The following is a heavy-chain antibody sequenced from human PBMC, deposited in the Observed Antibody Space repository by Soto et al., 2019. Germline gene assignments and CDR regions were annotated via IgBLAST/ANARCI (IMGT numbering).Heavy chain of an antibody. Sequence: SLKVSGWAFGCSFSDYAVSCVRQAPGQGLECIGVIIPIFVTPNYAQNFQDRVTFTAHESTNTAYMELSRLTSEDTAVYYCARDRAPRGWSYLDLWGQGTQVTV. D-gene: IGHD2-15*01. V-gene: IGHV1-69*13. J-gene: IGHJ4*02. CDR2: IIPIFVTP. CDR1: GCSFSDYA. CDR3: ARDRAPRGWSYLDL.